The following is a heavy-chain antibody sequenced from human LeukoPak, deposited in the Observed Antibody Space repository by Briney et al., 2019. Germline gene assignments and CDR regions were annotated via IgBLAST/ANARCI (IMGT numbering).Heavy chain of an antibody. Sequence: SRTLSLTCTVSGGSISSGGYYWSWLRQHPGKGLEWIGYIYYSGSTYYNPSLKSRVTISLDTSKNQISLKLSSVTAADTAVYYCARDKWYSYSTTATLVFDFWGQGTLVTVSS. CDR3: ARDKWYSYSTTATLVFDF. V-gene: IGHV4-31*03. CDR1: GGSISSGGYY. D-gene: IGHD4-11*01. CDR2: IYYSGST. J-gene: IGHJ4*02.